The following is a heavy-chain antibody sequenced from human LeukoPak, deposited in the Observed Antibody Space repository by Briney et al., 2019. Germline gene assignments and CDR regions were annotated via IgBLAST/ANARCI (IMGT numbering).Heavy chain of an antibody. D-gene: IGHD3-10*01. J-gene: IGHJ4*02. Sequence: SETLSLTCTVSGGSISSSSYYWGWIRQPPGKGLEWIGSIYYSGSTYYNPSLKSRVTISVDTSKNQFSLKLISVTAADTAVYYCARAGDYYGSGIPFDFWGQGTLVTVSS. V-gene: IGHV4-39*01. CDR1: GGSISSSSYY. CDR3: ARAGDYYGSGIPFDF. CDR2: IYYSGST.